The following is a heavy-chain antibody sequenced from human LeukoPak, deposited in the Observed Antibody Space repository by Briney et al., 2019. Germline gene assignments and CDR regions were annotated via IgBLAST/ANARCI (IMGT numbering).Heavy chain of an antibody. V-gene: IGHV3-23*01. CDR3: AKYGSVENWFDA. J-gene: IGHJ5*02. D-gene: IGHD3-10*01. CDR2: ISGSGSST. Sequence: VGSLRLSCAASGFTFSSYAMTWVRQAPGKGLEWVSGISGSGSSTYYADSVKGRFTISRDNSKHTLYLQMNSLRGEDTAVYYCAKYGSVENWFDAWGQGTRVTVSS. CDR1: GFTFSSYA.